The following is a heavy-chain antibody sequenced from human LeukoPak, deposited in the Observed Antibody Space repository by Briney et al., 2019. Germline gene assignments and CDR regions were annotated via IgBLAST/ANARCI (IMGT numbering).Heavy chain of an antibody. D-gene: IGHD3-22*01. Sequence: GGSLRLSCAASGFSVSSNYMTWVRQAPGKGLQWVSVIYSVSDTFYADSVKGRFTITRDNSKNTVSLQMNSLRADDTAVYYCARWGYDSSGSYWDNWGQGTLVTVSS. J-gene: IGHJ4*02. CDR2: IYSVSDT. CDR3: ARWGYDSSGSYWDN. CDR1: GFSVSSNY. V-gene: IGHV3-53*01.